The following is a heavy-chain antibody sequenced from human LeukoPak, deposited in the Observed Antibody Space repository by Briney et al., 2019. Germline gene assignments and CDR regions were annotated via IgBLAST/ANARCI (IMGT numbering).Heavy chain of an antibody. Sequence: GGSLRLSCAASGFTFSSYSMNWVRQAPGKGLEWVSSISSSSSYIYYADSVKGRFTISRDSSKNTLFLQMNMLRPEDAAVYYCAKAPVTTCRGAYCYPFDYWGQGTLVTVSS. CDR3: AKAPVTTCRGAYCYPFDY. J-gene: IGHJ4*02. V-gene: IGHV3-21*04. CDR2: ISSSSSYI. D-gene: IGHD2-21*01. CDR1: GFTFSSYS.